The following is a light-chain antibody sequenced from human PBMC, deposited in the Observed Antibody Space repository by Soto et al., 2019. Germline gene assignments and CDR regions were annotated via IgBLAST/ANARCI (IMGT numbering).Light chain of an antibody. CDR2: GAS. J-gene: IGKJ2*03. V-gene: IGKV3-15*01. Sequence: EIVMTQSPATLSVSPGERATLSCRASQSVSSNLAWYQQKPGQAPRLLIYGASTRATGIPARFSGSGSGTEFTLTIRSLQSEDCAVYNCQQYNNCPGYSFGQGTKLEIK. CDR1: QSVSSN. CDR3: QQYNNCPGYS.